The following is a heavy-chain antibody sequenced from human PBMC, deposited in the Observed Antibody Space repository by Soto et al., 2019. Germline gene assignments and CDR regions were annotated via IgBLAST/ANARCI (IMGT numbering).Heavy chain of an antibody. D-gene: IGHD3-10*01. CDR3: ARDRSGSSLNWFDP. J-gene: IGHJ5*02. Sequence: PSETLSLTCTVSGGSISSGGYYWSWIRQHPGKGLEWIGYIYYSGSTYYNPSLKSRVTISVDTSKNQFSLELSSLRSEDTAVYYCARDRSGSSLNWFDPWGQGTLVTVSS. CDR2: IYYSGST. V-gene: IGHV4-31*03. CDR1: GGSISSGGYY.